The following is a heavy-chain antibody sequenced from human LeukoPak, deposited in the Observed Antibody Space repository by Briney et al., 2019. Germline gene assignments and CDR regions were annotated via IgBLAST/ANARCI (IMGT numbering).Heavy chain of an antibody. CDR2: ISNDGRKK. CDR3: AKDRYSYAFEYSDS. Sequence: HPGGSLRLSCAASGFTFSTYWMSWVRQAPGKGLDWVAVISNDGRKKYYADSVKGRFTISRDNSKNTLSLQVSSLRTEDTAVYYCAKDRYSYAFEYSDSWGQGTLVTVSS. CDR1: GFTFSTYW. J-gene: IGHJ4*02. D-gene: IGHD5-18*01. V-gene: IGHV3-30*18.